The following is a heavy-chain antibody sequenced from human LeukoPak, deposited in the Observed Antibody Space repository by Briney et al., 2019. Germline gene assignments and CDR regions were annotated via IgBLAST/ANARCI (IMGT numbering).Heavy chain of an antibody. D-gene: IGHD2-2*01. CDR1: GYTFTSYY. CDR2: INPSGGST. V-gene: IGHV1-46*01. J-gene: IGHJ5*02. Sequence: ASVKVSCKASGYTFTSYYMHWVRQAPGQGLEWMGIINPSGGSTSYAQKFQGRVTMTRGTSTSTVYMELSSLRSEDTAVYYCARAGSRTSRILYWFDPWGQGTLVTVSS. CDR3: ARAGSRTSRILYWFDP.